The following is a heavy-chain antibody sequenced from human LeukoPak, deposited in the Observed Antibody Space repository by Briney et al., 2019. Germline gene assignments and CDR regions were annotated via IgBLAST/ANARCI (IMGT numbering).Heavy chain of an antibody. CDR2: ISDYNGNT. CDR3: AREFGCSGGSCSEDYYYGMDV. V-gene: IGHV1-18*01. J-gene: IGHJ6*02. D-gene: IGHD2-15*01. Sequence: ASVKVSCKASGYTFNSYGISWVRQAPGQGLEWMGWISDYNGNTNYAQKFQGWVTMTRDTSISTAYMELSRLRSDDTAVYYCAREFGCSGGSCSEDYYYGMDVWGQGTTVTVSS. CDR1: GYTFNSYG.